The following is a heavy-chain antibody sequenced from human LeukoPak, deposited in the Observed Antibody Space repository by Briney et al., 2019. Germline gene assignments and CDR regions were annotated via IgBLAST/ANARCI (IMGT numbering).Heavy chain of an antibody. D-gene: IGHD6-6*01. Sequence: SQTLSLTCAISGDSVSSNSAAWNWNRQSPSRGLEWLGRTYYRSKWYNDYAVSVKSRITINPDTSKNQFSLQLNSVTPEDTAVYYCARVSSSSSQPQRNFDYWGQGTLVTVSS. V-gene: IGHV6-1*01. CDR2: TYYRSKWYN. CDR3: ARVSSSSSQPQRNFDY. J-gene: IGHJ4*02. CDR1: GDSVSSNSAA.